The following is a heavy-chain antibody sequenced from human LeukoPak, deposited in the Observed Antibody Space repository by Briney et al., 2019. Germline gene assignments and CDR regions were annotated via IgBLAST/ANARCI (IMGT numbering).Heavy chain of an antibody. CDR2: ISGSGGST. J-gene: IGHJ5*02. V-gene: IGHV3-23*01. CDR3: AKDRLVYCSGGSCPKSWFDP. D-gene: IGHD2-15*01. Sequence: PGGSLRLSCAASGFTFSSYAMSWVRQAPGKGLEWVSAISGSGGSTYYADSVKGRFTISRDNSKNTLYLQMNSLRAEDTAVYYCAKDRLVYCSGGSCPKSWFDPWGQGTLVTVSS. CDR1: GFTFSSYA.